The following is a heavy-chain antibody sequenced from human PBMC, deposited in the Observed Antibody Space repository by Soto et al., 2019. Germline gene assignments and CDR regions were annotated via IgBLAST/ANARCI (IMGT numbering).Heavy chain of an antibody. CDR3: VKDVVFWP. CDR1: GDTFSSYT. J-gene: IGHJ4*02. CDR2: INPILSMS. V-gene: IGHV1-69*04. Sequence: GASVKASCKASGDTFSSYTINWVRQAPGLGLEWVGRINPILSMSNYADSVKGRFTISRDNSKNTLSLQMSSLRGDDTAMYYCVKDVVFWPWGQGTLVTVSS. D-gene: IGHD2-15*01.